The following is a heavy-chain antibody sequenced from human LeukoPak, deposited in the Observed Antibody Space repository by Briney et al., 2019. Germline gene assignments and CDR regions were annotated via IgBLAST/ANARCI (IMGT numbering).Heavy chain of an antibody. J-gene: IGHJ3*02. CDR1: GGSISSYY. V-gene: IGHV4-34*01. D-gene: IGHD6-19*01. CDR3: AREGIAVASDAFDI. CDR2: INHSGST. Sequence: SETLSLACTVSGGSISSYYWSWIRQPPGKGLEWIGEINHSGSTNYNPSLKSRVTISVDTSKNQFSLKLSSVTAADTAVYYCAREGIAVASDAFDIWGQGTMVTVSS.